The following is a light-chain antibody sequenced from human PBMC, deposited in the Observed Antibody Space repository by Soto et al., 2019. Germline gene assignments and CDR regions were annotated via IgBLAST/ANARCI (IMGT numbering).Light chain of an antibody. Sequence: DIHVTQSPATLSASVGDRVTITCRASQSISTWLAWYQQKPGKAPKLLIYWASSLESGVPSRFSGSGSGTEFTLTISSLQPDDFATYYCQHYTTYSGTFGPGTKVDIK. CDR3: QHYTTYSGT. V-gene: IGKV1-5*03. J-gene: IGKJ3*01. CDR1: QSISTW. CDR2: WAS.